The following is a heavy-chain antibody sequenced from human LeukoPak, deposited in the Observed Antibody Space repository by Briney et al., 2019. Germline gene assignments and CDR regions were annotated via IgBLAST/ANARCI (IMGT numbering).Heavy chain of an antibody. CDR3: ATEATSPDYNYYMDV. J-gene: IGHJ6*03. CDR1: GYRLSELS. CDR2: LDVEDDEP. D-gene: IGHD2-2*01. V-gene: IGHV1-24*01. Sequence: ASVKVSCKVSGYRLSELSMHWVRQAPGKGLEWMGGLDVEDDEPIYAQKFQGRVIMTEDTSTDTAYMELSSLRSEDTAVYYCATEATSPDYNYYMDVWGKGTTVTVSS.